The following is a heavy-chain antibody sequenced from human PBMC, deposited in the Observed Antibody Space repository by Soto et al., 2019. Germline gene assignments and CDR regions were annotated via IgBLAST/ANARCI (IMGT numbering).Heavy chain of an antibody. Sequence: QVQLQESGPGLVKPSQTLSLTCTVSGGSISSGGYYWSWIRQHPGKGLEWIGYIYYSGSTHYNPSIKSRVTISVDTSKNQYSLKLSSVTAADTAVYYCARSSTSANYFDYWGQGTLVTVSS. CDR1: GGSISSGGYY. D-gene: IGHD2-2*01. CDR2: IYYSGST. CDR3: ARSSTSANYFDY. V-gene: IGHV4-31*03. J-gene: IGHJ4*02.